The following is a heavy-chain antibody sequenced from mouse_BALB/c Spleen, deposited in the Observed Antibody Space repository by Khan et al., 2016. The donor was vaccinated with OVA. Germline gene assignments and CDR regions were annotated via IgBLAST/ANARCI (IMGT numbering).Heavy chain of an antibody. J-gene: IGHJ3*01. D-gene: IGHD3-3*01. CDR2: ISSGGGST. Sequence: EVELVESGGGLVKPGGSLKLSCAASGFAFSSYDMSWVRQTPEKRLEWVAYISSGGGSTYYPDTVKGRFTISRDNAKNILYLQMGSLKSEDTAIYYCARHSGTWFAYWGQGTLVTVSA. V-gene: IGHV5-12-1*01. CDR3: ARHSGTWFAY. CDR1: GFAFSSYD.